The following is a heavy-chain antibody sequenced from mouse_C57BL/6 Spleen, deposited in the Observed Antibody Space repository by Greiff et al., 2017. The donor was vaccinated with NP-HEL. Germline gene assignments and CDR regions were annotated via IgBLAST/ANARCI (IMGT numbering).Heavy chain of an antibody. V-gene: IGHV1-54*01. Sequence: QVQLQQSGAELVRPGTSVKVSCKASGYAFTNYLIEWVKQRPGQGLEWIGVINPGSGGTNYNEKFKGKATLTADKSSSTAYMQLSSLTSEDSAVYLCARSGAMDYWGQGTSVTVPS. CDR3: ARSGAMDY. CDR2: INPGSGGT. CDR1: GYAFTNYL. J-gene: IGHJ4*01.